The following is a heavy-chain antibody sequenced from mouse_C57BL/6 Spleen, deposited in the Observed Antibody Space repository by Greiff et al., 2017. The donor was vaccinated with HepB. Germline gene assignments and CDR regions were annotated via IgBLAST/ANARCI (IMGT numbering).Heavy chain of an antibody. J-gene: IGHJ4*01. Sequence: QVHVKQPGAELVMPGASVKLSCKASGYTFTSYWMHWVKQRPGQGLEWIGEIDPSDSYTNYNQKFKGKSTLTVDKSSSTAYMQLSSLTSEDSAVYYCARRGDSSGFYAMDYWGQGTSVTVSS. CDR3: ARRGDSSGFYAMDY. D-gene: IGHD3-2*02. CDR1: GYTFTSYW. CDR2: IDPSDSYT. V-gene: IGHV1-69*01.